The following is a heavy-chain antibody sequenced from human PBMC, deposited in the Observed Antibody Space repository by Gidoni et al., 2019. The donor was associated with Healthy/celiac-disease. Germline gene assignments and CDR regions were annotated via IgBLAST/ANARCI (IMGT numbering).Heavy chain of an antibody. Sequence: QVQLVESGGGLVKPGGSLGLSWAASGSPFSDYYMSWIRQVPGKGLEWVSYISSSSSYTNYADSVKGRFTISRDNAKNSLYLQMNSLRAEDTAVYYCARATMIDWYFDLWGRGTLVTVSS. D-gene: IGHD3-22*01. V-gene: IGHV3-11*06. J-gene: IGHJ2*01. CDR1: GSPFSDYY. CDR3: ARATMIDWYFDL. CDR2: ISSSSSYT.